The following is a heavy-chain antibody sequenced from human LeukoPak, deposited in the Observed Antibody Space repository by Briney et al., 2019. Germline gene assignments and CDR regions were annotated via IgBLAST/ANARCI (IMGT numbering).Heavy chain of an antibody. CDR3: ARESSRDIVVVPAAPGNWFDP. Sequence: ASVKVSCKASGYTFTGYYMHWVRQAPGQGLEWMGWINPNNGGTNYAQKFQGRVTMTRDTSISTAYMELSRLRSDDTAVYYCARESSRDIVVVPAAPGNWFDPWGQGTLVTVSS. J-gene: IGHJ5*02. CDR2: INPNNGGT. D-gene: IGHD2-2*01. CDR1: GYTFTGYY. V-gene: IGHV1-2*02.